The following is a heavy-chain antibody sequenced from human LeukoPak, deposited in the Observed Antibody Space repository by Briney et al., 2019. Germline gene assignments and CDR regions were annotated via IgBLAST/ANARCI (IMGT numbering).Heavy chain of an antibody. Sequence: SETLSLTCTVSGGSISSSSYYWGWIRQPSGKGLEWIGSIYYSGSTYYNPSLKSRVTISVDTSKNQFSLKLSSVTAADTAVYYCARTYSGSCDYWGQGTLVTVSS. D-gene: IGHD1-26*01. V-gene: IGHV4-39*01. CDR1: GGSISSSSYY. CDR3: ARTYSGSCDY. J-gene: IGHJ4*02. CDR2: IYYSGST.